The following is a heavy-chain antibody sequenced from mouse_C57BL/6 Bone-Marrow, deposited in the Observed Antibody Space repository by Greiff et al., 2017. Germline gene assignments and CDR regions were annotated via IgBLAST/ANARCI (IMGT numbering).Heavy chain of an antibody. CDR3: ARGDYDYDY. CDR1: GYTFTDYY. CDR2: IYPGSGNT. D-gene: IGHD2-4*01. V-gene: IGHV1-76*01. Sequence: QVQLQQSGAELVRPGASVKLSCKASGYTFTDYYINWVKQRPGQGLEWIARIYPGSGNTYYNEKFKGKATLTAEKSSSTAYMQLSSLTSEDSAVYCCARGDYDYDYWGQGTTLTVSS. J-gene: IGHJ2*01.